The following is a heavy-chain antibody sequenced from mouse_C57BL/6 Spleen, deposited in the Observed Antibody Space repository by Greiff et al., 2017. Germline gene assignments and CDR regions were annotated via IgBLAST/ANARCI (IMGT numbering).Heavy chain of an antibody. D-gene: IGHD2-1*01. CDR1: GYTFTSYW. V-gene: IGHV1-52*01. CDR2: IDPSDSET. Sequence: QVQLQQSGAELVRPGSSVKLSCKASGYTFTSYWMHWVKQRPIQGLEWIGNIDPSDSETHYNQKFKDKATLTGDKSSSTAYMQLSSLTSEDSAVYYCACYYGNYGYFDYWGQGTTLTVSS. J-gene: IGHJ2*01. CDR3: ACYYGNYGYFDY.